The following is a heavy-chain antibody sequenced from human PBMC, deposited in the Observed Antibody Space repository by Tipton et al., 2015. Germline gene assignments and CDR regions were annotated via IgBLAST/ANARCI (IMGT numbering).Heavy chain of an antibody. J-gene: IGHJ4*02. CDR2: ISHSGNT. Sequence: TLSLTCTVSGVSVGSVSYYWGWIRQPPWKGLEWLWSISHSGNTYYNPSLKSRVTMSRDTSKNQISLTLTSVTAADTAVYYCARHKDSGTYPLDYWGQGTLVTVSS. V-gene: IGHV4-39*07. CDR3: ARHKDSGTYPLDY. D-gene: IGHD3-10*01. CDR1: GVSVGSVSYY.